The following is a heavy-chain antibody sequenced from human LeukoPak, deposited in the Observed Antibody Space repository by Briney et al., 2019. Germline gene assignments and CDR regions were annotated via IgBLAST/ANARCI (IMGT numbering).Heavy chain of an antibody. CDR1: GFTVSSRY. J-gene: IGHJ4*02. D-gene: IGHD2-21*02. CDR3: ARGESSDCTCIDY. V-gene: IGHV3-53*01. Sequence: GGSLRLSCAASGFTVSSRYMSWVGQAPGKGLEWVSVIHGDGSTYYADSVKGQFTISRDNSKNTLYLQMNSLRAEDTAVYYCARGESSDCTCIDYWGKATLVSVSS. CDR2: IHGDGST.